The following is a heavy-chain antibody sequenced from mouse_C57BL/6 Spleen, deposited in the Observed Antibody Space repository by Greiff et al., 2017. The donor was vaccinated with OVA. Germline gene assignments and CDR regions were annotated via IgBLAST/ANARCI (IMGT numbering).Heavy chain of an antibody. Sequence: QVQLKESGAELMKPGASVKLSCKATGYTFTGYWIEWVKQRPGHGLEWIGEILPGSGSTNYNEKFKGKATFTADTSSNTAYMQLSSLTTEDSAIYYCASGLSSYYGSSYFDYWGQGTTLTVSS. CDR3: ASGLSSYYGSSYFDY. CDR2: ILPGSGST. CDR1: GYTFTGYW. D-gene: IGHD1-1*01. J-gene: IGHJ2*01. V-gene: IGHV1-9*01.